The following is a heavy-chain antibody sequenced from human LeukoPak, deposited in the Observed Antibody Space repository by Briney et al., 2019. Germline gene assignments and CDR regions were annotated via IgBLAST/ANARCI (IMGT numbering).Heavy chain of an antibody. Sequence: PSETLSLTCAVYGGSFSGYYWSWIRQPPGKGLEWIGEINHSGSTNYNPSLKSRVTISVDTSKNQFSLKLSSVTAADTAVYYCARVRWFGGGYDYWGQGTLVTVSS. V-gene: IGHV4-34*01. CDR3: ARVRWFGGGYDY. CDR1: GGSFSGYY. D-gene: IGHD3-10*01. J-gene: IGHJ4*02. CDR2: INHSGST.